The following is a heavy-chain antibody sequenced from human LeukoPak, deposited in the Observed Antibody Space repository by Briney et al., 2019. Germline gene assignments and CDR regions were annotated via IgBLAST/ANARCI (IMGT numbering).Heavy chain of an antibody. V-gene: IGHV4-31*03. D-gene: IGHD1-14*01. J-gene: IGHJ4*02. Sequence: SETLSLTCTVSGGSISSGGYYWSWIRQHPGKGLEWIGYIYYSGSTYYNPSLKSRVTISVDTSKNQFSLKPSSVTAADTAVYYCARDLSGTGYFDYWGQGTLVTVSS. CDR1: GGSISSGGYY. CDR3: ARDLSGTGYFDY. CDR2: IYYSGST.